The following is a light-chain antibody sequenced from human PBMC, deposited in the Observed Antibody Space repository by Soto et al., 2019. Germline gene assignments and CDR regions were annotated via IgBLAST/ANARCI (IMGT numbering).Light chain of an antibody. V-gene: IGKV1-5*01. J-gene: IGKJ1*01. CDR1: PSISLW. CDR3: LQDINYPWT. CDR2: NAS. Sequence: DIQMTHSPSTLSASVRDRVTMTCRASPSISLWLAWYQQKPGKAPQVLIWNASTLQRGVPSRFSGSGSGTDFTLAISSLQPEDSATYYCLQDINYPWTFGQGTKVDNK.